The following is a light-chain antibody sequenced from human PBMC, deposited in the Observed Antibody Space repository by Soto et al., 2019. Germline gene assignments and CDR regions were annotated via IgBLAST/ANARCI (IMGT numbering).Light chain of an antibody. CDR3: QQSYSTPRT. CDR2: KAS. CDR1: QSISSW. V-gene: IGKV1-5*03. Sequence: DIQMTQSPSTLSASVGDRVTITCRASQSISSWLAWYQQKPGTAPKLLIYKASTLESGVPSRFSGIRSGTEFTLTVSSLQPEDFATYYCQQSYSTPRTFGQGTKVEIK. J-gene: IGKJ1*01.